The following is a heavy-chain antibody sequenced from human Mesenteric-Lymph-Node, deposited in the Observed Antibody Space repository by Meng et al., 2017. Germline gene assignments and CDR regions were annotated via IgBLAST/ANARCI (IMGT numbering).Heavy chain of an antibody. CDR3: GRDQGRELINH. D-gene: IGHD1-26*01. CDR2: VYHRGDT. CDR1: GGSISSGGYY. Sequence: QGQLQESGPGLVKPSQTLSLPCTVSGGSISSGGYYWSWIRQHPGKGLEWIGEVYHRGDTNYNPSLKSRVDISVDKSKNQFYLSLFSVTAADTAVYYCGRDQGRELINHWGQGTLVTVSS. V-gene: IGHV4-31*09. J-gene: IGHJ4*02.